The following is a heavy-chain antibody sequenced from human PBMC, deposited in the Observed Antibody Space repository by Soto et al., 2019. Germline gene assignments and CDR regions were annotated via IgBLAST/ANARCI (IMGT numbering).Heavy chain of an antibody. CDR3: ARLWPQGGGYCSSTSCYEGWFDP. Sequence: SETLSLTCTVSGGSISSSSYYWGWIRQPPGKGLEWIGSIYYSGSTYYNPSLKSRVTISVDTSKNQFSLKLSSVTAADTSVYYCARLWPQGGGYCSSTSCYEGWFDPWGQGTLVTVSS. V-gene: IGHV4-39*01. CDR2: IYYSGST. CDR1: GGSISSSSYY. D-gene: IGHD2-2*01. J-gene: IGHJ5*02.